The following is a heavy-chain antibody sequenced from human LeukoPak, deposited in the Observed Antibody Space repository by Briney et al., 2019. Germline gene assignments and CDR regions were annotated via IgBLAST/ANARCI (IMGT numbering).Heavy chain of an antibody. CDR2: IYTSEST. Sequence: SETLSLTCSVSGGSISSNNYYWSWLRQPAGKGLEWIGRIYTSESTNYNPSLKSRVTISVDTSRNQFSLKLSSVTAADTAVYYCARAGAVVDNWFDPWGQGTLVTVSS. V-gene: IGHV4-61*02. D-gene: IGHD2-15*01. CDR1: GGSISSNNYY. CDR3: ARAGAVVDNWFDP. J-gene: IGHJ5*02.